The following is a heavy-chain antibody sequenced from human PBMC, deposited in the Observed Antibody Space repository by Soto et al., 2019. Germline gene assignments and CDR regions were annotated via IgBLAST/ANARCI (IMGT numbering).Heavy chain of an antibody. Sequence: ASVKVSCKASGYTFTSYAVHWVRQAPGQRLEWMGWINAGNGNTKYSQKFQGRVTITRDTSASTAYMELSSLRSEDTAVYYCARDVFPPWSGYYTHWFDPWGQGTLVTVSS. V-gene: IGHV1-3*01. J-gene: IGHJ5*02. D-gene: IGHD3-3*01. CDR1: GYTFTSYA. CDR3: ARDVFPPWSGYYTHWFDP. CDR2: INAGNGNT.